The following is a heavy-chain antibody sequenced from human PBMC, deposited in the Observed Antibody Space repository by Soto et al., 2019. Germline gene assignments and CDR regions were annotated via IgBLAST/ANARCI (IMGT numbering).Heavy chain of an antibody. J-gene: IGHJ4*02. Sequence: ASVKVSCKASGYTFPSYDINWVRQATGQGLEWMGWMNPNSGNTGYAQKFQGRVTMTRNTSISTAYMELSSLRSEDTAVYYCVRGPQWLVRTFFDYWGQGTLVTVSS. CDR1: GYTFPSYD. V-gene: IGHV1-8*01. CDR3: VRGPQWLVRTFFDY. D-gene: IGHD6-19*01. CDR2: MNPNSGNT.